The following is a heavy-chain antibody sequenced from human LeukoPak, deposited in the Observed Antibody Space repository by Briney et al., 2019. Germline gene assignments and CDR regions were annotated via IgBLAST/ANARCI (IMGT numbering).Heavy chain of an antibody. D-gene: IGHD1-26*01. CDR2: ISSSSTYI. CDR3: ARGRWETDI. Sequence: PGGSLRLSCEASGFTFSSYNMNWVRQAPGKGLEWVSSISSSSTYIYYADSVKGRSTISRDNAKNSLYLQLNSLRDEDTAVFYCARGRWETDIWGQGTMVTVSS. J-gene: IGHJ3*02. V-gene: IGHV3-21*01. CDR1: GFTFSSYN.